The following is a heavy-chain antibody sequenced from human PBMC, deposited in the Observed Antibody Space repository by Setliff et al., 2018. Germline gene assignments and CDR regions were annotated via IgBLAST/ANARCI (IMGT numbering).Heavy chain of an antibody. J-gene: IGHJ6*03. CDR3: ARSHYYASGNSHYYYMDV. V-gene: IGHV4-59*08. D-gene: IGHD3-10*01. CDR1: GGSISSDY. Sequence: CNVSGGSISSDYWAWIRQPPGKALEWIGYFYHSASSNYNPSLKGRVTMSADTSKKQLYLSLTSVSVADTAMYYCARSHYYASGNSHYYYMDVWGKGTAVTVSS. CDR2: FYHSASS.